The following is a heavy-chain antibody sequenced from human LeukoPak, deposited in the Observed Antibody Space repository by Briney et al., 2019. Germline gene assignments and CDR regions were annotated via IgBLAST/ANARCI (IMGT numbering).Heavy chain of an antibody. Sequence: PGGSLRLSCAASGFTFSSYAMNWVRQAPGKGLEWVSAISGSGGSTYYADSVKGRFTISRDNSKNTLYLQMNSLRAEDTAVYYCAKGAGSGWYRFLFDYWGQGTLVTVSS. D-gene: IGHD6-19*01. CDR2: ISGSGGST. J-gene: IGHJ4*02. CDR1: GFTFSSYA. V-gene: IGHV3-23*01. CDR3: AKGAGSGWYRFLFDY.